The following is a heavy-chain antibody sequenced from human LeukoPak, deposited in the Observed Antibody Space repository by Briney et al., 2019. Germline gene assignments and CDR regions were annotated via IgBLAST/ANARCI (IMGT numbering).Heavy chain of an antibody. D-gene: IGHD3-3*01. CDR3: ATIFGVANPVDY. CDR1: GFTFSSHA. CDR2: ISNSGGNT. J-gene: IGHJ4*02. Sequence: GGSLRLSCAASGFTFSSHAMNWVRQAPGKGLEWVSGISNSGGNTYYADSVKGRFTISRDNSKNALYLQMNSLRAEDTAVYYCATIFGVANPVDYWGQGTLVTVSS. V-gene: IGHV3-23*01.